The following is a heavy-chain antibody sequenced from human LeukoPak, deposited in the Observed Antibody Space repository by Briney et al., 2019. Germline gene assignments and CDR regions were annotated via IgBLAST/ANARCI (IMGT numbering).Heavy chain of an antibody. Sequence: EGSLRLSCAASGFTFSSYWMHWVRQAPGKGLVWVSRINSDGSSTSYADSVKGRFTISRDNAKNTLYLQMNSLRAEDTAVYYCAKITFGGVIFDYWGQGTLVTVSA. J-gene: IGHJ4*02. V-gene: IGHV3-74*01. CDR2: INSDGSST. CDR3: AKITFGGVIFDY. CDR1: GFTFSSYW. D-gene: IGHD3-16*01.